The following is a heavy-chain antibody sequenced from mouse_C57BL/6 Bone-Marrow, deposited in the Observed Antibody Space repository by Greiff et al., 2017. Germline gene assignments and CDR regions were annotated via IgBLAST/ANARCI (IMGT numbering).Heavy chain of an antibody. CDR2: INYDGSST. J-gene: IGHJ2*01. D-gene: IGHD1-1*01. CDR1: GFTFSDYY. Sequence: EVKVVESEGGLVQPGSSMKLSCTASGFTFSDYYMAWVRQVPEKGLEWVANINYDGSSTYYLDSLKSRFIISRDNAKNILYLQMSSLKSEDTATYYCARDWGNYYDYWGQGTTLTVSS. CDR3: ARDWGNYYDY. V-gene: IGHV5-16*01.